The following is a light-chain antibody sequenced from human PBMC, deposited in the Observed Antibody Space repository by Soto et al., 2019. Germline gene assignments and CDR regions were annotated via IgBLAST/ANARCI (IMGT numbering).Light chain of an antibody. CDR3: GTWDNGLSAYV. CDR2: DKN. CDR1: SSNIGNNY. J-gene: IGLJ1*01. V-gene: IGLV1-51*01. Sequence: QSVLTQPPSVSAAPGQKVTISCSGSSSNIGNNYVSWYQQLPGTAPKLLIYDKNERPSGIPDRFSGSESGTSATLDISGLQTGDEADYYCGTWDNGLSAYVFGTGTKVTVL.